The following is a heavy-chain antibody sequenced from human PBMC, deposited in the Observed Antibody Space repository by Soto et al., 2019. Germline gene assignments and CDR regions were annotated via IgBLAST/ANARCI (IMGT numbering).Heavy chain of an antibody. CDR1: GFTFSSYS. V-gene: IGHV3-21*01. CDR3: ARVGYYDSSGSNSFDY. D-gene: IGHD3-22*01. Sequence: GGSLRLSCAASGFTFSSYSINCVRQAPGKGLESVSSISSSSRYIYYADSVKGRFTISRDNAKNSLYLQMNSLRAEDTAVYYCARVGYYDSSGSNSFDYWGQGTLVTVSS. J-gene: IGHJ4*02. CDR2: ISSSSRYI.